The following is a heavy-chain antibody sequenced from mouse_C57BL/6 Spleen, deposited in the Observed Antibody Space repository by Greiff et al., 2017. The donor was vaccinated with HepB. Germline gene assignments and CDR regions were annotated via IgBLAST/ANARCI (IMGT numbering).Heavy chain of an antibody. CDR2: IHPSDSDT. Sequence: VKQRPGQGLEWIGRIHPSDSDTNYNQKFKGKATLTVDKSSSTAYMQLSSLTSEDSAVYYCAISYYGSSYYFDYWGQGTTLTVSS. J-gene: IGHJ2*01. V-gene: IGHV1-74*01. CDR3: AISYYGSSYYFDY. D-gene: IGHD1-1*01.